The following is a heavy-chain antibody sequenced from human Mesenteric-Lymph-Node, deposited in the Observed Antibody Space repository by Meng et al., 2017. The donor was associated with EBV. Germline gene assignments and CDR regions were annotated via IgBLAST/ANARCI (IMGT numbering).Heavy chain of an antibody. CDR3: ARDGSTGWSVGWYFDL. Sequence: RLQLQESGPGLVKPSETLSPTCTVSGGSISSTTHYWGWIRQPPGMGLEWIGSMSSGGSAHYSPSLNSRVIISVDTSQNQFSLKLTSVTAADTAVYYCARDGSTGWSVGWYFDLWGRGTLVTVSS. D-gene: IGHD6-19*01. V-gene: IGHV4-39*06. CDR2: MSSGGSA. CDR1: GGSISSTTHY. J-gene: IGHJ2*01.